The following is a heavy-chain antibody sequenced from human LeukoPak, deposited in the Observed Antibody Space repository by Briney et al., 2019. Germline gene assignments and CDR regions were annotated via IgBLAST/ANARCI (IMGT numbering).Heavy chain of an antibody. Sequence: SSVKVSCKASGYTFTRYGISWVRRAPGQGVGWTGWISAFNGNTNYAQKLQGRVTMTTDTSTSTAYVELRSLRTDDTAAYYSARGGHRGYNYYYGMDVWGQGTTVTVSS. D-gene: IGHD1-26*01. CDR1: GYTFTRYG. CDR2: ISAFNGNT. J-gene: IGHJ6*02. V-gene: IGHV1-18*01. CDR3: ARGGHRGYNYYYGMDV.